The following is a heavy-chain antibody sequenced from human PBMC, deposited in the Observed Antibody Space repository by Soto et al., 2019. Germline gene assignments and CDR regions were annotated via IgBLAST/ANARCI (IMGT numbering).Heavy chain of an antibody. CDR1: GFTFSDYY. V-gene: IGHV3-11*01. Sequence: PGGSLRLSCAASGFTFSDYYMSWIRQAPGKGLEWVSYISSSGSTIYYADSVKGRFTISRDNAKNSLYLQMNSLRAEDTAVYYCAGPSGSNYYYGMDVWGQGTTVTVSS. CDR2: ISSSGSTI. CDR3: AGPSGSNYYYGMDV. J-gene: IGHJ6*02.